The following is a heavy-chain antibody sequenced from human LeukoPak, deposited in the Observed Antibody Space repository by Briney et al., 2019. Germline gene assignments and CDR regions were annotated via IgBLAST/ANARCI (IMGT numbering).Heavy chain of an antibody. CDR1: GFTFSSYS. D-gene: IGHD2-21*02. Sequence: PGGSLRLSCAASGFTFSSYSMNWVRQAPGKGLEWVSSISSSSSYIYYTDSVKGRFTISRDNAKNSLYLQMNSLRAEDTAVYYCARLICGGDCYSAGDDAFDIWGQGTMVTVSS. CDR3: ARLICGGDCYSAGDDAFDI. CDR2: ISSSSSYI. V-gene: IGHV3-21*01. J-gene: IGHJ3*02.